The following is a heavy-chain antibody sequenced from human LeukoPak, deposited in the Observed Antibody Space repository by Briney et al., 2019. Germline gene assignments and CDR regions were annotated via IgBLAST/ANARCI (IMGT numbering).Heavy chain of an antibody. Sequence: ASVKVSCKVSGYTLTELSMHWVRQAPGKGLEWMGGFDPEDGETIYAQKFQGRVTMTEDTSTDTAYMELSSLRSEDTAVYYCATVRASGSYGFLQIPENWFDPWGQGTLVTVSS. D-gene: IGHD1-26*01. V-gene: IGHV1-24*01. CDR2: FDPEDGET. CDR3: ATVRASGSYGFLQIPENWFDP. J-gene: IGHJ5*02. CDR1: GYTLTELS.